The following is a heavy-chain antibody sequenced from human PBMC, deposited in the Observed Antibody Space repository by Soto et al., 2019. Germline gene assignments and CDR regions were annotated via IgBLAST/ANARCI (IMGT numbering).Heavy chain of an antibody. J-gene: IGHJ4*02. CDR3: ASRDVDTTLVGNDY. CDR1: GGSISSGGYY. Sequence: QVHLQESGPGLVKPSQTLALTCTVSGGSISSGGYYWYWVRQHPEKGLEWNGFIYYSGTTYYNPSLKSRVTMSVDTSKNQFSLKLRSVTAADTAVYYCASRDVDTTLVGNDYWGQGSLVVVSS. CDR2: IYYSGTT. V-gene: IGHV4-31*03. D-gene: IGHD5-18*01.